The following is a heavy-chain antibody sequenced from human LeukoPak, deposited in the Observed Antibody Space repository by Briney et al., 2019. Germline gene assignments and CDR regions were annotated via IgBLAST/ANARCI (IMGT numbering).Heavy chain of an antibody. D-gene: IGHD5-18*01. CDR3: ARANVDTAMGDFDY. CDR1: GFTFNNYA. CDR2: ISGGGEST. Sequence: GGSLRLSCAASGFTFNNYAMTWVRQAPGKGLEWVSGISGGGESTLYADSVTGRFTISRDNSKNTLYLQMNSLRAEDTAVYYCARANVDTAMGDFDYWGQGTLVTVSS. V-gene: IGHV3-23*01. J-gene: IGHJ4*02.